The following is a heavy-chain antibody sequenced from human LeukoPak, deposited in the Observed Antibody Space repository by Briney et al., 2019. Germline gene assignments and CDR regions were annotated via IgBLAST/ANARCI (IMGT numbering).Heavy chain of an antibody. V-gene: IGHV3-30*04. CDR2: ISYDGREK. D-gene: IGHD5-24*01. CDR3: ARGRVRRASYYGDS. CDR1: GFSFSTYA. J-gene: IGHJ4*02. Sequence: GGSLRLSCAASGFSFSTYAIHWVCQAPGKGLEWVAHISYDGREKHHVDSVKGRFIISRDNSKNTVYLQMKSLRAEDTAVYYCARGRVRRASYYGDSWGQGTLVTVSS.